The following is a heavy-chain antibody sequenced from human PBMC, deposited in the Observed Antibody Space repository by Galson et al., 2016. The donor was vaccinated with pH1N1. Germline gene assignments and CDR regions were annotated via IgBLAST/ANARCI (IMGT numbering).Heavy chain of an antibody. J-gene: IGHJ4*02. CDR2: IYTGDAET. CDR3: ARRETTVCTDY. V-gene: IGHV5-51*03. CDR1: GYTFTKYW. D-gene: IGHD4-11*01. Sequence: QSGAEVKKPGESLKISCKGSGYTFTKYWIAWVRQMPGKGLEWLGSIYTGDAETRYSRAFQGQVTISTDRSISTAYLQLTSLKASDTARYYCARRETTVCTDYWGQGTLVIVSS.